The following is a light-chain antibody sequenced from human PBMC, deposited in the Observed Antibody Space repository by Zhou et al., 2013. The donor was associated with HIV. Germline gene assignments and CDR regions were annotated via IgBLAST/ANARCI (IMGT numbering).Light chain of an antibody. Sequence: EIVLTQSPGTLSLSPGERATLSCRASQSVSSSYLAWYQQKPGQAPRLLIYGPSRRASGIPDRFSGSGSGTDFTLTISSLEPEDSAVYYCQHRTNWPWTFGQGTTVEVK. CDR3: QHRTNWPWT. CDR2: GPS. V-gene: IGKV3D-20*02. CDR1: QSVSSSY. J-gene: IGKJ1*01.